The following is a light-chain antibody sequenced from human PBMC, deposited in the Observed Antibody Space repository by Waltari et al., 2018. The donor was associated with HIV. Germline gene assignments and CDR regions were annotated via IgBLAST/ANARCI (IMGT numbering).Light chain of an antibody. CDR1: SSDVGSYYL. V-gene: IGLV2-23*02. J-gene: IGLJ2*01. Sequence: QSALTQPASVSGSPGQSITISCTGTSSDVGSYYLVSGYQQHQGKAPKLMIYEVSKRPSGVSNRFSGSKSGNTASLTISGLQAEDEADYYCCSYAGSSTFVVFGGGTKLTVL. CDR2: EVS. CDR3: CSYAGSSTFVV.